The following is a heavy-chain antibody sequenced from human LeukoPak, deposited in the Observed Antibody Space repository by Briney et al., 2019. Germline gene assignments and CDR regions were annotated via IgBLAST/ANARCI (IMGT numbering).Heavy chain of an antibody. D-gene: IGHD1-14*01. CDR1: GFTFIIYA. CDR2: ISGSGGGT. J-gene: IGHJ4*02. Sequence: GGSLTLSCAPSGFTFIIYAMGGVPDAPEGGGECGSTISGSGGGTYFADSVRGRFTISRDNAKTSLYLQMNSLRAEDTAFYYCARDFMYNVNCAGCWGQGTLVTVSS. CDR3: ARDFMYNVNCAGC. V-gene: IGHV3-23*01.